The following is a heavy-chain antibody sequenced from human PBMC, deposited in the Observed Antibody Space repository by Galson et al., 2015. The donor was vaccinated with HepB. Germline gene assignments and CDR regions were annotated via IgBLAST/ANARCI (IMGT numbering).Heavy chain of an antibody. CDR2: IYPGDSDT. J-gene: IGHJ6*02. CDR3: ARLPYGIRYGYYYYYGMDV. CDR1: GYSFTSYW. V-gene: IGHV5-51*03. D-gene: IGHD5-18*01. Sequence: QSGAEVKKPGESLKISCKGSGYSFTSYWIGWVRQMPGKGLEWMGIIYPGDSDTRYSPSFQGQVTISADKSISTAYLQWSSLKASDTAMYYCARLPYGIRYGYYYYYGMDVWGQGTTVTVSS.